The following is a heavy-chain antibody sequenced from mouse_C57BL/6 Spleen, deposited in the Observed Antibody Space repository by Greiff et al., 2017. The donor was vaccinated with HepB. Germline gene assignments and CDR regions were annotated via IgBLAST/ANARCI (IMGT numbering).Heavy chain of an antibody. J-gene: IGHJ2*01. D-gene: IGHD3-2*02. Sequence: EVQLQQSGPELVKPGASVKISCKASGYTFTNYYMNWVKQSHGKSLEWIGDINPNNGGTSYNQKFKGKATLTVDKSSSTAYMELRSLTSEDSAVYYCARWNLDSSYYFDYWGQGTTLTVSS. CDR2: INPNNGGT. V-gene: IGHV1-26*01. CDR3: ARWNLDSSYYFDY. CDR1: GYTFTNYY.